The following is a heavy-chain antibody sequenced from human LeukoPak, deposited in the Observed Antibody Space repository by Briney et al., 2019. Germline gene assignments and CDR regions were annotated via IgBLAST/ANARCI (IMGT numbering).Heavy chain of an antibody. V-gene: IGHV4-59*01. CDR1: GGSISSYY. CDR3: ARVMLGYSYGYYFDY. CDR2: IYYSGST. Sequence: KPSETLSLTCTVSGGSISSYYWSWLRQPPGKGLEWIGYIYYSGSTNYNPSLKSRVTISVDTSKNQFSLKLSSVTAADTAVYYCARVMLGYSYGYYFDYWGQGTLVTVSS. J-gene: IGHJ4*02. D-gene: IGHD5-18*01.